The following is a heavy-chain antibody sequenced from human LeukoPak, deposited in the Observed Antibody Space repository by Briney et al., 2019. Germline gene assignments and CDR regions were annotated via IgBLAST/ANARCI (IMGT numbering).Heavy chain of an antibody. CDR1: GFTFSSYA. D-gene: IGHD3-10*01. Sequence: GGSLRLSYAASGFTFSSYAMSWVRQAPGKGLEWVSAISGSGGSTYYADSVKGRFTISRDNSKNTLYLQMNSLRAEDTAVYYCASLVRGVIPSMEFDPWGQGTLVTVSS. J-gene: IGHJ5*02. CDR3: ASLVRGVIPSMEFDP. CDR2: ISGSGGST. V-gene: IGHV3-23*01.